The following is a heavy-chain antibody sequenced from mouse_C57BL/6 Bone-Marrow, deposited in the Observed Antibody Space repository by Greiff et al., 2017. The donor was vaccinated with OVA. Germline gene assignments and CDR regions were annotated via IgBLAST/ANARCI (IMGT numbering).Heavy chain of an antibody. Sequence: EVRLVESGGGLVKPGGSLKLSCAASGFTFSDYGMHWVRQAPEKGLEWVAYISSGSSTIYYADTVKGRFTISRDNAKNTLFLQMTSLRSEDTAMYYCARWNYYGSSYGYFDYWGQGTTLTVSS. J-gene: IGHJ2*01. D-gene: IGHD1-1*01. CDR3: ARWNYYGSSYGYFDY. V-gene: IGHV5-17*01. CDR2: ISSGSSTI. CDR1: GFTFSDYG.